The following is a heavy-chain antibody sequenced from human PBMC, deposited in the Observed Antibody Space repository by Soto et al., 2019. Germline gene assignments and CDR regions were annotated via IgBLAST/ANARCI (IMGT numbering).Heavy chain of an antibody. D-gene: IGHD3-22*01. J-gene: IGHJ4*02. CDR3: ATNHDDISGRTPLLFDS. Sequence: QVQLQESGPGLVKPSQTLSLTCTVSGDSIGTGGYYWDWIRQHPGKGPEWIGYIHYSGNTYYNPSLKSRLTISLDTSKNKFSLHLSSVTAADTAVYYCATNHDDISGRTPLLFDSWGQGTLVTVSS. CDR1: GDSIGTGGYY. V-gene: IGHV4-31*03. CDR2: IHYSGNT.